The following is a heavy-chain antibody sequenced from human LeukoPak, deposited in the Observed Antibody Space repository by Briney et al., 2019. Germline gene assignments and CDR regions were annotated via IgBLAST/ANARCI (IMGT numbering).Heavy chain of an antibody. D-gene: IGHD3-10*01. J-gene: IGHJ6*04. Sequence: GGSLRLSCAASGFTFSSYSMNWVRQAPGKGLEWVSYISSSGSTIYYADSVKGRFTISRDNSKNTLYLQMNSLRAEDTAVYYCATQAYYYGSGSYLDVWGKGTTVTISS. CDR2: ISSSGSTI. CDR1: GFTFSSYS. V-gene: IGHV3-48*01. CDR3: ATQAYYYGSGSYLDV.